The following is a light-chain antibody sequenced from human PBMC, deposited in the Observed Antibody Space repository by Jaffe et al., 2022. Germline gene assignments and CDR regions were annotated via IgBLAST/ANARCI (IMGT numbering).Light chain of an antibody. CDR3: QQYSNSPPWT. Sequence: EIVLTQSPATLSLSPGQRATLSCRASQSVTSNYLAWYQQKPGQAPRLLIYGASSRATGIPDRFSGSGSGTDFTLTISRLEPEDFAVYYCQQYSNSPPWTFGQGTKVEIK. V-gene: IGKV3-20*01. CDR2: GAS. J-gene: IGKJ1*01. CDR1: QSVTSNY.